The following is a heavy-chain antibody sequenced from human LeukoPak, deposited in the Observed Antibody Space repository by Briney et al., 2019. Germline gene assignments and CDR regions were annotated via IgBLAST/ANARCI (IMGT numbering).Heavy chain of an antibody. D-gene: IGHD4-17*01. CDR3: ARAFDYGDFMDV. CDR1: GFTFSSYS. CDR2: ISSSSSYI. J-gene: IGHJ6*03. Sequence: GGSLRLSCAASGFTFSSYSMNWVRQAPGKGLEWVSSISSSSSYIYYADSVKGRFTISRDNAKNSLYLQMNSLRAEDTAVYYCARAFDYGDFMDVWGKGTTVTISS. V-gene: IGHV3-21*01.